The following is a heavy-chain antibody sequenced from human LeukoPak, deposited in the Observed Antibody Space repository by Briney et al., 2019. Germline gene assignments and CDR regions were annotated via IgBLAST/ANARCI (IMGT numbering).Heavy chain of an antibody. CDR1: GFTFNNFA. Sequence: GGSLRLSCAASGFTFNNFAMSWVRQVPGKGLEWVSATSGSGGSTYYADSVKGRFTISRDNSKNTLYLQMNSLRADDTALYYCAKRGSYDFWSGYYYDYWGRGTPVTVSS. J-gene: IGHJ4*02. V-gene: IGHV3-23*01. CDR2: TSGSGGST. CDR3: AKRGSYDFWSGYYYDY. D-gene: IGHD3-3*01.